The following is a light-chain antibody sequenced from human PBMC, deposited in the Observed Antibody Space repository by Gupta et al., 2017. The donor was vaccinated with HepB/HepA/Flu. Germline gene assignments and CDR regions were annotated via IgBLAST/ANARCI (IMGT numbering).Light chain of an antibody. J-gene: IGKJ2*01. Sequence: DIQMTQSPSSLSASVGDRVTISCQASQDISNVLNWYQQKPGKAPKLLISDASILEAGVPSRFSGSGSGTYFIVTITNLQPEDVATYFCQQYGDLPYTFGQGTKVEIK. CDR2: DAS. CDR3: QQYGDLPYT. V-gene: IGKV1-33*01. CDR1: QDISNV.